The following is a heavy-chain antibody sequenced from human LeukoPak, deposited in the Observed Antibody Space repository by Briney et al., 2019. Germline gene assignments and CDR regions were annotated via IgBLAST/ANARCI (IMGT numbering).Heavy chain of an antibody. CDR1: GYSITSCC. V-gene: IGHV5-51*01. Sequence: GGSLKISCKGSGYSITSCCIIWGGHMAPKGLQEMGIIYPGGCDTRYCPDFQGQVTTSADKSISTDYLQWSSLKASDTAMYYCARQGARGWIDYWGQGTLVTVSS. J-gene: IGHJ4*02. D-gene: IGHD6-19*01. CDR2: IYPGGCDT. CDR3: ARQGARGWIDY.